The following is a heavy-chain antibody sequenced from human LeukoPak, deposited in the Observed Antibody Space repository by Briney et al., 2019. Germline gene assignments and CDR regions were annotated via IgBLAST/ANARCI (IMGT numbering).Heavy chain of an antibody. D-gene: IGHD6-13*01. Sequence: GGSLRLSCAASGFTFSSYAMSWVRQAPGKGLEWVSVITGSGGNTYYADSVKGRFTISKDNSKNTVYLQMSSLRVDDTAVYYCAKAASSSWPSYYYGMDVWGQRTTVTVSS. CDR1: GFTFSSYA. J-gene: IGHJ6*02. CDR2: ITGSGGNT. V-gene: IGHV3-23*01. CDR3: AKAASSSWPSYYYGMDV.